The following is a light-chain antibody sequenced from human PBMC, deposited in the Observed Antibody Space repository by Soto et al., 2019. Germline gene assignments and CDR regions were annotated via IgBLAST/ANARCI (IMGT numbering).Light chain of an antibody. CDR2: AAS. V-gene: IGKV1-39*01. CDR3: QQSYSTPIT. Sequence: IQMTQSPSSLSASVGDRVTITCRASQSISSYLNWYQQKAGTAPKLLIYAASSLQSGVPSRFSGSGSGTDFTLTISSLQPEDFATYYCQQSYSTPITFGQGTRLEIK. J-gene: IGKJ5*01. CDR1: QSISSY.